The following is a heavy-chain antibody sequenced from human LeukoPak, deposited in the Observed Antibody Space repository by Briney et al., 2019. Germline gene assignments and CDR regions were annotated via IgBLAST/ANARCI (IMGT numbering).Heavy chain of an antibody. Sequence: PSETLSLTCAVSGGSISHYFWSWIRQPPGKALEWIGYIYYSGSTNYNPSLKSRVTISVDTSKNQFSLKLSSVTAADTAVYYCAKTVAGYWYFDLWGRGTLVTVSS. V-gene: IGHV4-59*08. D-gene: IGHD6-19*01. J-gene: IGHJ2*01. CDR1: GGSISHYF. CDR2: IYYSGST. CDR3: AKTVAGYWYFDL.